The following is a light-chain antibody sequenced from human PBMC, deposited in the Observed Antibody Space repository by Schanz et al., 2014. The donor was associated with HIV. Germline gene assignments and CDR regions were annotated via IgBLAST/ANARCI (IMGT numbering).Light chain of an antibody. V-gene: IGLV1-40*01. CDR2: ANT. J-gene: IGLJ2*01. CDR3: QSFDSSLSAVV. Sequence: QSVLTQPPSLSGAPGQRVSLSCNGSSSNIGAGYDVHWYQQFPGTAPKVLIFANTHRPSGVPDRFSGSKSGTSASLAITGLQAEDEADYYCQSFDSSLSAVVFGGGTKLTVL. CDR1: SSNIGAGYD.